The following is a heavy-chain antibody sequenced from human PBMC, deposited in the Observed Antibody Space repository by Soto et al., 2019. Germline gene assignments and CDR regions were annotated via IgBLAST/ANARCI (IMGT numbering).Heavy chain of an antibody. V-gene: IGHV1-69*13. Sequence: ASVKVSCKASGGTFSSYAISWVRQAPGQGLEWMGGIIPIFGTANYAQKFQGRVTITADESTSTAYMELSSLRSEDTAVYYCAREDSGSSWPTPSYWGQGTLVTVSS. CDR2: IIPIFGTA. CDR3: AREDSGSSWPTPSY. CDR1: GGTFSSYA. D-gene: IGHD6-13*01. J-gene: IGHJ4*02.